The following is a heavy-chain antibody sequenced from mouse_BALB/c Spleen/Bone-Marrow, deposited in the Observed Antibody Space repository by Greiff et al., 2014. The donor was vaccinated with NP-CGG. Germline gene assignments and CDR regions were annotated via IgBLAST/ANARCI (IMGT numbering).Heavy chain of an antibody. CDR2: IDPSNSET. CDR3: AKNHYAMDY. V-gene: IGHV1-52*01. CDR1: GYTVTLSL. Sequence: VQLQESGPELVRPGASVKMSCKASGYTVTLSLIHTKQHRSLQALDPIGLIDPSNSETRLNQKFMDKATLNVDKSSNTAYMQLSSLTSEDSAVYYCAKNHYAMDYWGQGTSVTVSS. J-gene: IGHJ4*01.